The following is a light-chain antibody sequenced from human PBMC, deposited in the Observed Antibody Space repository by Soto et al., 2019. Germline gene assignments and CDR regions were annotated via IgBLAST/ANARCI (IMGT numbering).Light chain of an antibody. Sequence: DIQMTQSPSSLSASVGDRVTITCRASQNIARYLNWYQHKPGKAPKLLIFAAYNLQSGVPSRFSGGGSGTDFTLTISSLQPEDFATYYCQQSYSTPPYTFGQ. CDR1: QNIARY. J-gene: IGKJ2*01. CDR3: QQSYSTPPYT. CDR2: AAY. V-gene: IGKV1-39*01.